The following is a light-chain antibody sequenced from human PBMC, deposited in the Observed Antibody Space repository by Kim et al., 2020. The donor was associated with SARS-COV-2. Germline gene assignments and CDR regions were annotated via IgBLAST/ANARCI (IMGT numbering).Light chain of an antibody. Sequence: GQSVTLSCTGTISDVGGSNSVSWYQQHPGTAPKLMIYEVNGRPSGVPDRFSGSKSGNTASLTVSGLQSEDEADYYCSSYAGSNIVVFGGGTQLTVL. CDR3: SSYAGSNIVV. V-gene: IGLV2-8*01. CDR2: EVN. J-gene: IGLJ2*01. CDR1: ISDVGGSNS.